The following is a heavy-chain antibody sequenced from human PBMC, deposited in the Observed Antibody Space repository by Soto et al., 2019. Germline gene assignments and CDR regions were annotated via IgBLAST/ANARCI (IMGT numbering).Heavy chain of an antibody. V-gene: IGHV1-18*04. CDR2: ISAYNGNT. CDR1: GYTFTSYY. J-gene: IGHJ4*02. Sequence: ASVKVSCKASGYTFTSYYMHWVRQAPGQGLEWMGWISAYNGNTNYAQKLQGRVTMTTDTSTSTAYMELRSLRSDDTAVYYCARAPQTGTTRFDYWGQGTLVTVSS. D-gene: IGHD1-1*01. CDR3: ARAPQTGTTRFDY.